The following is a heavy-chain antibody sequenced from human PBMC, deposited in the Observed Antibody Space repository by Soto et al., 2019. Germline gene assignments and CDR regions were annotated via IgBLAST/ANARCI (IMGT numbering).Heavy chain of an antibody. Sequence: GESLKISCKGSGFTFTSYWIAWVRQMPGKGLEWMGIIYPGDSDSSYSPSFQGQVTISADKSINTAYLHWSSLGASDTAIYYCAKHEGYCSTTTCSNFDYWGQGTLVTVSS. V-gene: IGHV5-51*01. J-gene: IGHJ4*02. CDR3: AKHEGYCSTTTCSNFDY. CDR2: IYPGDSDS. CDR1: GFTFTSYW. D-gene: IGHD2-2*01.